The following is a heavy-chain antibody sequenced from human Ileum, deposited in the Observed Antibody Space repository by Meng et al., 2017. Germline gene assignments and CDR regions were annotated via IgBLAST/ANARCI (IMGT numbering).Heavy chain of an antibody. Sequence: QLRDPGPGPVMPSGPLSLTCAVTGGAIRSSNWWTWVRQAPGKGLEWIGEIYHSGGPNYTPSLKSRVTISVDKSQNQFSLKLNSVTAADTAVYYCARVVGGPASMSGWFDPWGQGTLVTVSS. D-gene: IGHD2-2*01. V-gene: IGHV4-4*02. J-gene: IGHJ5*01. CDR3: ARVVGGPASMSGWFDP. CDR1: GGAIRSSNW. CDR2: IYHSGGP.